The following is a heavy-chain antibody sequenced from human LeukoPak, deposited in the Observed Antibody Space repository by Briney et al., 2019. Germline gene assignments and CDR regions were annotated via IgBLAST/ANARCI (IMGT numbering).Heavy chain of an antibody. CDR2: IYYSGST. V-gene: IGHV4-39*07. D-gene: IGHD3-10*01. J-gene: IGHJ4*02. Sequence: PSETLSLTCTVSGGSISSSSDYWGWIRQPPGKGLEWIGSIYYSGSTYYNPSLKSRVTISVDTSKNQFSLKLSSVTAADTAVYYCARDNPYGSGTDYWGQGTLVTVSS. CDR3: ARDNPYGSGTDY. CDR1: GGSISSSSDY.